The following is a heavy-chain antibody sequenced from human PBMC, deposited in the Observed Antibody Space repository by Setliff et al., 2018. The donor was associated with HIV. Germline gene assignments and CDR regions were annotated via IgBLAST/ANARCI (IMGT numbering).Heavy chain of an antibody. CDR2: IDPSGESI. D-gene: IGHD6-13*01. CDR3: ASRGVAAAGNRENGRYFDY. J-gene: IGHJ4*02. CDR1: GYTFTTYY. V-gene: IGHV1-46*01. Sequence: ASVKVSCKASGYTFTTYYIHYLRQAPGQGPEWMGIIDPSGESINYTQRFQGRVTMTRDTSTSTAYMELSSLRSEDTAVYYCASRGVAAAGNRENGRYFDYWGQGTLVTVSS.